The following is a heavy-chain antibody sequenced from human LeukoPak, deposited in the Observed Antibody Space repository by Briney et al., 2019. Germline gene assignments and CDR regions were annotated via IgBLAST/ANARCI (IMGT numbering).Heavy chain of an antibody. CDR1: GFTFSSYA. Sequence: GGSLRLSCAASGFTFSSYAMSWVRQAPGKGLGWVSPIRGSGGTTYYADSVKGRFTISRDNSKNTLYLQMNSLRAEDTAVYYCAKDKTSARYYDSSGYYYEGAFDIWGQGTMVTASS. D-gene: IGHD3-22*01. V-gene: IGHV3-23*01. CDR2: IRGSGGTT. J-gene: IGHJ3*02. CDR3: AKDKTSARYYDSSGYYYEGAFDI.